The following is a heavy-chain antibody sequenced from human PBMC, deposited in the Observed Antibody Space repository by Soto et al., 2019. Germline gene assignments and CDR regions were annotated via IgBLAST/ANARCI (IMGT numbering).Heavy chain of an antibody. J-gene: IGHJ4*02. CDR2: IYYSGST. V-gene: IGHV4-59*01. D-gene: IGHD5-18*01. Sequence: SETLSLTCTVSGGSISSYYWSWIRQPPGKGLEWIGYIYYSGSTNYNPSLKSRVTISVDTSKNQFSLKLSSVTAADTAVYYCARATPYTAMATAYFDYWGQGTLVTVSS. CDR1: GGSISSYY. CDR3: ARATPYTAMATAYFDY.